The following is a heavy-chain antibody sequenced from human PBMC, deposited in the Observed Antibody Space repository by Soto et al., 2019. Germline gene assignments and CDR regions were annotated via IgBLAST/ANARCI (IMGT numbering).Heavy chain of an antibody. J-gene: IGHJ6*03. D-gene: IGHD6-13*01. V-gene: IGHV4-59*01. Sequence: PSGTLSLTCTVSGGTISSYCWSWIRQPPGKGLEWIGYIYYSGSTNYNPTLKSRVTISVDTSKNQFSLKLSSVTAADTAVYYCARAGNEGPDCYYYHYWEVWGKGTTVTVSS. CDR1: GGTISSYC. CDR3: ARAGNEGPDCYYYHYWEV. CDR2: IYYSGST.